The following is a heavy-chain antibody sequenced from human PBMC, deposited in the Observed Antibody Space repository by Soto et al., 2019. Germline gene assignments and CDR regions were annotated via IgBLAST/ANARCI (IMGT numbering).Heavy chain of an antibody. CDR1: GYIFSTHA. J-gene: IGHJ6*03. CDR2: INGGNGDT. CDR3: ARGRHDHGDYVLYYYYMDV. Sequence: QVQVVQSGAEVRKPGASVKLSCRSSGYIFSTHAMHWVRQAPGQRLEWMGWINGGNGDTKYSQKFLGRVTITRDTSASTAYMELSSLTSEDTAVYFCARGRHDHGDYVLYYYYMDVWGTGTTVTVSS. V-gene: IGHV1-3*01. D-gene: IGHD4-17*01.